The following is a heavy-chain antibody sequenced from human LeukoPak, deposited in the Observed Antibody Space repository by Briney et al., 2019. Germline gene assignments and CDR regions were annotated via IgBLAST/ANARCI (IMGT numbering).Heavy chain of an antibody. CDR1: GGSFSGYY. D-gene: IGHD2-15*01. Sequence: SETLSLTCAIYGGSFSGYYWSWIRQPPGKGLEWIGEINHSGSTNYNPSLKSRVTISVDTSKNQFSLKLSSVTAADTAVYYCARALPGYVVVEAAPVPAWYWFDPWGQGTLVTVSS. V-gene: IGHV4-34*01. CDR3: ARALPGYVVVEAAPVPAWYWFDP. CDR2: INHSGST. J-gene: IGHJ5*02.